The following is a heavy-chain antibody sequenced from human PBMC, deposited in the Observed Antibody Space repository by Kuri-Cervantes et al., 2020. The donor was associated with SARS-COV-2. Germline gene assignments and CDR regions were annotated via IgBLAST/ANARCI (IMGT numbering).Heavy chain of an antibody. J-gene: IGHJ4*02. D-gene: IGHD3-16*01. Sequence: GESLKISCVASGFSFNNYAMAWVRQAPGKGLEWVASISYDGTNKYYAESVKGRFIVSRDKSKNTLFVQMDTLSAGDTAVYRCARLGPFDYWGQGTLVTVSS. V-gene: IGHV3-30*03. CDR2: ISYDGTNK. CDR1: GFSFNNYA. CDR3: ARLGPFDY.